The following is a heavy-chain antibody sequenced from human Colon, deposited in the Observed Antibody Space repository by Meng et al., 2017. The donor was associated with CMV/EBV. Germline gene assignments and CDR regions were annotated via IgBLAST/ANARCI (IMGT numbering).Heavy chain of an antibody. CDR2: TYYRSKWYN. D-gene: IGHD6-19*01. CDR3: ARDRLEEAVAGHYYYYGMDV. J-gene: IGHJ6*02. V-gene: IGHV6-1*01. Sequence: AAWNWIRQSPSRGREWLGRTYYRSKWYNDYAVSVKSRITINPDTSKNQFSLQLNSVTPEDTAVYYCARDRLEEAVAGHYYYYGMDVWGQGTTVTVSS. CDR1: AA.